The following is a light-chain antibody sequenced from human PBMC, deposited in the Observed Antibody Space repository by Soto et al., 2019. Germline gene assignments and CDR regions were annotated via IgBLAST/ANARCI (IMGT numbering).Light chain of an antibody. V-gene: IGLV1-44*01. CDR3: AAWDDRLNGYV. Sequence: QSVLTQPPSASGIPGQRVTISCSGSSSTIGRNTVHWYQQLPGTAPNLLIYTNNQRPSGVPARFSGSKSGTSASLAISGLQSEDEADYYCAAWDDRLNGYVFGTGTKVTVL. CDR2: TNN. CDR1: SSTIGRNT. J-gene: IGLJ1*01.